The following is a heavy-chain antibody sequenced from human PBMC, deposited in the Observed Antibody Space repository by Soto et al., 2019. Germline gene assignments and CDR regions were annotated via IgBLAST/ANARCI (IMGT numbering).Heavy chain of an antibody. CDR3: ARMATFGSLNWFDP. D-gene: IGHD3-16*01. CDR2: MNPGSGDT. Sequence: ASGKVSCKASGYIFTNNDISWVLQATGQGLEWMGWMNPGSGDTGYAQKFQGRVTMTRDISIATAYMELSSLRSDDTAIYYCARMATFGSLNWFDPWGQGTLVTVSS. J-gene: IGHJ5*02. V-gene: IGHV1-8*01. CDR1: GYIFTNND.